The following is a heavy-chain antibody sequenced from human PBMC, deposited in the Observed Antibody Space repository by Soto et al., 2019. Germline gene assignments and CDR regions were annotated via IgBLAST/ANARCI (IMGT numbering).Heavy chain of an antibody. CDR1: GSTLSSYA. Sequence: ASLKFSCKASGSTLSSYAISWVRQAPGQGLEWMGGIIPIFGTANYAQKCQGRVTITADESTSTAYMELSSLRSEDTAVYYCATKTSMVRGVIITFGAFDIWGQGTMVPVSS. D-gene: IGHD3-10*01. V-gene: IGHV1-69*13. CDR2: IIPIFGTA. J-gene: IGHJ3*02. CDR3: ATKTSMVRGVIITFGAFDI.